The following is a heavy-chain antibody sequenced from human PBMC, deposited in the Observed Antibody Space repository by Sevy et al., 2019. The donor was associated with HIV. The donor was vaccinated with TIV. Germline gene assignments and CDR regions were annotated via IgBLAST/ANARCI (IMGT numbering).Heavy chain of an antibody. D-gene: IGHD6-13*01. J-gene: IGHJ4*02. V-gene: IGHV4-59*01. CDR2: IYYSGST. Sequence: SETLSLTCSVSGGSISNYYWSWIRQPPGKGLEWIGYIYYSGSTNYNPSPKSRVTISVDTSKNQFSLKLSSVTAADTAVYYCARESIAAAGDFDYWGQGTLVTVSS. CDR1: GGSISNYY. CDR3: ARESIAAAGDFDY.